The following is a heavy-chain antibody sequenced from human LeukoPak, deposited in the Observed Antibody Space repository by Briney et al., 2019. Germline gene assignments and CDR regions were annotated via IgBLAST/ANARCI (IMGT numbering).Heavy chain of an antibody. CDR2: IYHSGST. J-gene: IGHJ4*02. CDR3: ARSRSDYGDYVY. V-gene: IGHV4-4*02. Sequence: PSETLSLTCAVSGGSISSSNWWSWVRQPPGKGLEWIGEIYHSGSTNYNPSLKSRVTISVDKSKNQFSLKLSSATAADTAVYYCARSRSDYGDYVYRGQGTLVTVSS. D-gene: IGHD4-17*01. CDR1: GGSISSSNW.